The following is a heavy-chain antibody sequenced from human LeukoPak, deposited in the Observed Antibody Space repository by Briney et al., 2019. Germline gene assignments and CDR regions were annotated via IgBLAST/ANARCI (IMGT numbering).Heavy chain of an antibody. D-gene: IGHD1-14*01. V-gene: IGHV3-23*01. Sequence: PGGSLRLSCAASGFTFSSYAMSWVRQAPGKGLEWVSAISGSGGSTYYADFVKGRFTISRDNAKNSLYLQMNSLRAEDTALYYCAYNYGMDVWGQGTTVTVSS. CDR3: AYNYGMDV. CDR1: GFTFSSYA. CDR2: ISGSGGST. J-gene: IGHJ6*02.